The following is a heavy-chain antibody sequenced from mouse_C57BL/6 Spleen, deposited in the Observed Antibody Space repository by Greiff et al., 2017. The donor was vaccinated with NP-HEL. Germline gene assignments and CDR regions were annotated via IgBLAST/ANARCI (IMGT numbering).Heavy chain of an antibody. J-gene: IGHJ3*01. CDR1: GYTFTSYW. CDR2: IDPSDSET. D-gene: IGHD2-2*01. CDR3: TRSTMVTTRFAY. Sequence: QVQLQQPGAELVRPWSSVKLSCKASGYTFTSYWMHWVKQRPIQGLEWIGNIDPSDSETHYNQKFKDKATLTVDKSSSTAYMQLSSLTSEDSAVYYCTRSTMVTTRFAYWGQGTLVTVSA. V-gene: IGHV1-52*01.